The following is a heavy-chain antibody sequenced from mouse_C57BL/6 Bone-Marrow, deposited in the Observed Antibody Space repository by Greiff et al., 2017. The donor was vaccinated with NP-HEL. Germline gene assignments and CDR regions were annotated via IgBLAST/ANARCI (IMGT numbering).Heavy chain of an antibody. CDR3: ARNYYDYDGYWYFDV. D-gene: IGHD2-4*01. CDR2: ISNGGGST. J-gene: IGHJ1*03. V-gene: IGHV5-12*01. CDR1: GFTFSDYY. Sequence: EVKLEESGGGLVQPGGSLKLSCAASGFTFSDYYMYWVRQTPEKRLEWVAYISNGGGSTYYPDTVKGRFTISRDNAKNTLYLQMSRLKSEDTAMYDCARNYYDYDGYWYFDVWGTGTTVTVSS.